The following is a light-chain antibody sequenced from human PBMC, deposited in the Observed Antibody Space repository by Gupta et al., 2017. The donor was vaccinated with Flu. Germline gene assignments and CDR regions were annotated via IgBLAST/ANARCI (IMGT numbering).Light chain of an antibody. V-gene: IGKV2-28*01. CDR1: QSLLHSNGYKY. J-gene: IGKJ2*01. CDR3: RQSQQSPYT. CDR2: LGS. Sequence: VTPGEPASISCRSSQSLLHSNGYKYLDWYLQKPGQSPQLLIYLGSCRASGVPDRFSGSGSGTYFTLKISRVEPEDVGVYYCRQSQQSPYTFGQGTKLEI.